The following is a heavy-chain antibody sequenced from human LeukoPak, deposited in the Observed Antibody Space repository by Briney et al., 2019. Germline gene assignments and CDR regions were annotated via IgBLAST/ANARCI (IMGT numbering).Heavy chain of an antibody. CDR3: ARDLGWYYFDY. D-gene: IGHD6-19*01. J-gene: IGHJ4*02. CDR2: ISSSSGCI. CDR1: GFRFSSYS. Sequence: PGRSLRLSCAASGFRFSSYSMNWVRQAPGKGLEWVSSISSSSGCIYYADSVKGRFTISRDNAKNSLYLQMNSLRAEDTAVYYCARDLGWYYFDYWGQGTLVTVSS. V-gene: IGHV3-21*01.